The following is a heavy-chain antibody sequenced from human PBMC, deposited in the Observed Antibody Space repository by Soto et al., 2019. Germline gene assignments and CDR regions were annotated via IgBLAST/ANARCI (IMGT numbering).Heavy chain of an antibody. CDR1: GFTLSNYA. Sequence: GGSLRLSCAASGFTLSNYAMHWVRQAPGKGLEWVAVISYDGSTKYYTDSVKGRFTISRDNSKNTVYLQMNSLRPEDTAVFYGARDRFASSAASGTFGPWGQET. V-gene: IGHV3-30-3*01. CDR2: ISYDGSTK. CDR3: ARDRFASSAASGTFGP. D-gene: IGHD6-13*01. J-gene: IGHJ5*02.